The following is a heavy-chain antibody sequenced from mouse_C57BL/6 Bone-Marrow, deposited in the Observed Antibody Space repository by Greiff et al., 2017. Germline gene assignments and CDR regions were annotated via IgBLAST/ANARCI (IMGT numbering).Heavy chain of an antibody. J-gene: IGHJ3*01. D-gene: IGHD2-4*01. CDR2: IYPRSGNT. V-gene: IGHV1-81*01. CDR1: GYTFTSYG. Sequence: QVQLQQSGAELARPGASVKLSCKASGYTFTSYGISWVKQRTGQGLEWIGEIYPRSGNTYYNEKFKGKATLTADKSSSTAYMELRSLTSEDSAVYFCARRGDDYDDGAWFAYWGQETLVTVSA. CDR3: ARRGDDYDDGAWFAY.